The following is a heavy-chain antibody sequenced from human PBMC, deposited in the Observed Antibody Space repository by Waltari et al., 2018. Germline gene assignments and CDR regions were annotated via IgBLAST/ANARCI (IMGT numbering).Heavy chain of an antibody. D-gene: IGHD2-2*01. V-gene: IGHV4-30-4*01. CDR1: GGSINTVDYY. CDR3: ARTSDQGWFDP. CDR2: IYYTGSP. Sequence: QVQLQESGPGLVTPSQTLSLTCTVSGGSINTVDYYWSWIRKSPGKGLEWIGYIYYTGSPYYNPSLKSRVTFSIDTTKNQFSLRLTSVTAADTALYFCARTSDQGWFDPWGQGARVTVSS. J-gene: IGHJ5*02.